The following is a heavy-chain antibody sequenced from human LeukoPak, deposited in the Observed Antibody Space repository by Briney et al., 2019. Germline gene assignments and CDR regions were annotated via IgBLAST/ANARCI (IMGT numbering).Heavy chain of an antibody. J-gene: IGHJ4*02. D-gene: IGHD6-6*01. CDR3: AKDPARPYYFDY. V-gene: IGHV3-23*01. CDR1: GFTFSSYA. CDR2: ISGSGGST. Sequence: PGGSLRLSCAASGFTFSSYAMSWVRQVPGKGLEWVSAISGSGGSTYYADSVKGRFTISRDNSKNTLYLQMNSLRAEDTAVHYCAKDPARPYYFDYWGQGTLVTVSS.